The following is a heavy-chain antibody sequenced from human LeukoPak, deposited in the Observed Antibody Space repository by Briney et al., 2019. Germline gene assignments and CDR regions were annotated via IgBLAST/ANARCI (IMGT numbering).Heavy chain of an antibody. CDR1: GLTFSSYA. CDR3: AKAGLRYFDWLSSRNYYFDY. J-gene: IGHJ4*02. V-gene: IGHV3-23*01. CDR2: ISGSGGST. Sequence: PGGSLRLSCAASGLTFSSYAMSRVPQAPGKGLEWVSAISGSGGSTYYADSVKGRFTISKDNTKNTLYLQMNSLRAEDTAVYYCAKAGLRYFDWLSSRNYYFDYWGQGTLVTVSS. D-gene: IGHD3-9*01.